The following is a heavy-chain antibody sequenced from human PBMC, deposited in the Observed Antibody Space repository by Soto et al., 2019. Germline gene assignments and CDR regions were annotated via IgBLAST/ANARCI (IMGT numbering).Heavy chain of an antibody. D-gene: IGHD3-10*01. V-gene: IGHV3-53*02. CDR1: GFTVSSNY. CDR3: ARDRGVSPPNYYYYGMDV. CDR2: IYSGGST. J-gene: IGHJ6*02. Sequence: EVQLVETGGGLIQPGGSLRLSCAASGFTVSSNYMSWVRQAPGKGLEWVSVIYSGGSTYYADSVKGRFTTSRDNSKNTLYLRMNSLRAEDTAVYYCARDRGVSPPNYYYYGMDVGGQGTTVTVSS.